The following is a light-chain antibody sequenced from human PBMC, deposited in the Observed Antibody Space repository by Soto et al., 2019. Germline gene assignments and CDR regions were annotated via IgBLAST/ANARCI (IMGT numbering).Light chain of an antibody. J-gene: IGLJ1*01. Sequence: QSVLTQPASVSGSPGQSIAISCTGTSGDVGAYDFVSWHQQHPGKAPKLMIYDVSRRPSGVSDRFSGSKSGNTASLIISGLQAEDEADYYCSSFTGGSTPYVFGTGTKGTVL. CDR2: DVS. CDR3: SSFTGGSTPYV. CDR1: SGDVGAYDF. V-gene: IGLV2-14*01.